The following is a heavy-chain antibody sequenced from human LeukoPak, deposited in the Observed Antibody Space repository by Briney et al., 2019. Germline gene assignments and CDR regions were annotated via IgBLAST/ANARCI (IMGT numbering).Heavy chain of an antibody. CDR3: ARGGTVTPYYYYYMDV. CDR1: GYIFTGYY. CDR2: INTNTGNP. D-gene: IGHD4-11*01. V-gene: IGHV7-4-1*02. J-gene: IGHJ6*03. Sequence: ASVKVSCKASGYIFTGYYMHWVRQAPGQGLEWMGWINTNTGNPTYAQGFTGRFVFSLDTSVSTAYLQISSLKAEDTAVYYCARGGTVTPYYYYYMDVWGKGTTVTVSS.